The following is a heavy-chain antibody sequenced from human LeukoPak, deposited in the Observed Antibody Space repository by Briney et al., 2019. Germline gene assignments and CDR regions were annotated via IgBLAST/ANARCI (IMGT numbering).Heavy chain of an antibody. J-gene: IGHJ3*02. CDR1: GFTFSRHW. V-gene: IGHV3-74*01. D-gene: IGHD6-19*01. Sequence: PGGSLRLSCAASGFTFSRHWMHWVRQAPGKGLVWVSRINSDGSSTSYADSVKGRFTISRDNAKNTLYLQVNSLRAEDTAVYYCARVGAVAVAFDIWGQGTMVTVSS. CDR2: INSDGSST. CDR3: ARVGAVAVAFDI.